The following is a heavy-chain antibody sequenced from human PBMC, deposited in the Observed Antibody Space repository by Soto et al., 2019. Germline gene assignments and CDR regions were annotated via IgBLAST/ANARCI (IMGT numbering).Heavy chain of an antibody. J-gene: IGHJ3*02. CDR3: ARDQGGGLPDHDGLAI. CDR2: ISYDGSNK. D-gene: IGHD2-15*01. CDR1: GFTFSSYG. V-gene: IGHV3-30*03. Sequence: PGGSLRLSCAASGFTFSSYGMHWVRQAPGKGLEWVAVISYDGSNKYYADSVKGRFTISRDNSKNTLYLQMNSLRAEDTAVYYCARDQGGGLPDHDGLAIWGQGTMVTVSS.